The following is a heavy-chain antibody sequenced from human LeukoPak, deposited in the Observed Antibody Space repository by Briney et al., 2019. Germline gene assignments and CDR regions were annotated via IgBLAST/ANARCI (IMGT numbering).Heavy chain of an antibody. V-gene: IGHV5-51*01. CDR3: ARLYYYDSSGYSGLGY. J-gene: IGHJ4*02. CDR2: IYPGDSDT. Sequence: GESLKICCKGSGYSFTSYWIGGVRQMPGKGVEWMGIIYPGDSDTRYSPSFQGQVTISADKSISTAYLQWSSLKASDTAMYYCARLYYYDSSGYSGLGYWGQGTLVTVSS. D-gene: IGHD3-22*01. CDR1: GYSFTSYW.